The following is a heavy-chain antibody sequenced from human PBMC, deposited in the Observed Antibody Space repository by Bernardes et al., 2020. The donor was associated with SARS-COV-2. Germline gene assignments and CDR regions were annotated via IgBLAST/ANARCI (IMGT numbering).Heavy chain of an antibody. V-gene: IGHV3-21*01. J-gene: IGHJ5*02. CDR1: GFTFSSYS. CDR3: ARDEFRDDFWSGYYRGFDP. CDR2: ISSSSSYI. Sequence: GGSLRLSCAASGFTFSSYSMNWVRQAPGKGLEWVSSISSSSSYIYYADSVKGRFTISRDNAKNSLYLQMNSLRAEDTAVYYCARDEFRDDFWSGYYRGFDPWGQGTLVTVSS. D-gene: IGHD3-3*01.